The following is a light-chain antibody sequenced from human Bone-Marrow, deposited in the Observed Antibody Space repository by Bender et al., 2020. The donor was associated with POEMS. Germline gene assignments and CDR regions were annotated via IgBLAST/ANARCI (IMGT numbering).Light chain of an antibody. CDR3: SAYAGSNVL. CDR2: EFT. V-gene: IGLV2-8*01. Sequence: QSALTQPASVSGSPGQSITISCTGTSSDVGGDDYVSWYQHHPGKAPKLMIYEFTKRPSGVPDRFSGSKSGNTASLTVSGLQAEDEADYYCSAYAGSNVLFGGGTKLTVL. CDR1: SSDVGGDDY. J-gene: IGLJ2*01.